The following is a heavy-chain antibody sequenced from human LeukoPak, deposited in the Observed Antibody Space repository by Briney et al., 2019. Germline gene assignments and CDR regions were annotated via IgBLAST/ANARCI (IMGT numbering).Heavy chain of an antibody. V-gene: IGHV4-4*02. J-gene: IGHJ6*03. D-gene: IGHD3-10*01. CDR1: GGSISSSNW. Sequence: PSGTLSLTCAVSGGSISSSNWWNWVRQPPGKGLEWIGEIHHSGSTNYNPSLKSRVTTSVDTSKNQFSLKLSSVTAADTAVYYCARGLGTMVRGATMNYYYMDVWGKGTTVTVSS. CDR2: IHHSGST. CDR3: ARGLGTMVRGATMNYYYMDV.